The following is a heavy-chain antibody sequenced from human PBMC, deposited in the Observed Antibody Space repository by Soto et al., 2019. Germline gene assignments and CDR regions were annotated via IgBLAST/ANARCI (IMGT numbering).Heavy chain of an antibody. CDR1: GGSFSGYY. CDR2: INHSGST. Sequence: QVKLQQWGAGLLKPSETLSLTCAVYGGSFSGYYWSWIRQPPGKGLEWIGEINHSGSTNYNPSLKGPVTTSVATSTNQFSLKLSYVTAEYNAVYYCARGRPPPEEKHAGWFDPWGQGTLVTFSS. D-gene: IGHD6-13*01. CDR3: ARGRPPPEEKHAGWFDP. V-gene: IGHV4-34*01. J-gene: IGHJ5*02.